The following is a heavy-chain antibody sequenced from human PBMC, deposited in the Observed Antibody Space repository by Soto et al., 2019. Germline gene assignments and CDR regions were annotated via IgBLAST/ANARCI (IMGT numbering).Heavy chain of an antibody. D-gene: IGHD3-3*01. CDR1: GFTFSSYA. CDR2: ISYDGINK. CDR3: ARDLQERFLEWLSSLYYYGMDV. V-gene: IGHV3-30-3*01. Sequence: GGSLRLSCAPSGFTFSSYAMPWVRQAPGKGLELVAVISYDGINKYYADSVKGRFTISRDNSKNTLYLQMNSLRAEDTAVYYCARDLQERFLEWLSSLYYYGMDVWGQGTTVTVSS. J-gene: IGHJ6*02.